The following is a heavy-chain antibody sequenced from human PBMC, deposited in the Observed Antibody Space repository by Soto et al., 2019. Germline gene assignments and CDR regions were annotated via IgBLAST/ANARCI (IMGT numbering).Heavy chain of an antibody. J-gene: IGHJ6*02. V-gene: IGHV1-69*01. D-gene: IGHD2-2*02. CDR2: IIPIFGTA. Sequence: QVQLVQSGAEVKKPGSSVKVSCKASGGTFSSYAISWVRQAPGQGLEWMGGIIPIFGTANYAQKFQGRVTITADESTSTAYMALSSLRSEDTAVYYFARSMGDCSSTSCYTAYYYGMDVWCQGTTVTVSS. CDR1: GGTFSSYA. CDR3: ARSMGDCSSTSCYTAYYYGMDV.